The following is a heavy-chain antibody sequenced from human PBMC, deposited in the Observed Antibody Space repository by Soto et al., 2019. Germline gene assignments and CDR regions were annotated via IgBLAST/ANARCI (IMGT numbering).Heavy chain of an antibody. CDR2: IHDSGSY. D-gene: IGHD3-22*01. CDR3: ARDLSSGYDSYYFDY. Sequence: SETLSLTCTISGGSISGSAWSWIRQPPGKGLEWIGFIHDSGSYNYKSSLRSRLNMSFAPSSNQFSLNLRSVTAADTATYFCARDLSSGYDSYYFDYWGPGTMVTVSS. V-gene: IGHV4-59*12. CDR1: GGSISGSA. J-gene: IGHJ4*02.